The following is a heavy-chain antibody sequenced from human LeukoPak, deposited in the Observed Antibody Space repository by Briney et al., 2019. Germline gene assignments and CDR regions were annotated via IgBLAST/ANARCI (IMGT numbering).Heavy chain of an antibody. Sequence: PGGSLRLSCAASGFTFNNYGMHWVRQAPGKGLEWVAFIRYDGSNKYYADSVKGRFTISRDNSKNTLWLQMNSLRAEDTAVYYCERDLLFSSGTLHDYWGQGTLVTVSS. V-gene: IGHV3-30*02. CDR2: IRYDGSNK. CDR1: GFTFNNYG. CDR3: ERDLLFSSGTLHDY. J-gene: IGHJ4*02. D-gene: IGHD6-13*01.